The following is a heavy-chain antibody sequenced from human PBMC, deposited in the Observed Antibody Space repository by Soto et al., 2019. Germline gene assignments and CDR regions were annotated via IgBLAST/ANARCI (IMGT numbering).Heavy chain of an antibody. J-gene: IGHJ4*02. Sequence: GGSLRLSCAASGFAFSRHAMHWFRQAPGKGLEWVAVISFDGINKYYTDSVKGRFTLSRDNSKNTLYLQMNSLRAEDTAVYYCARGIWVATTADYYLDSWGQATLVTVSS. CDR3: ARGIWVATTADYYLDS. V-gene: IGHV3-30-3*01. CDR2: ISFDGINK. D-gene: IGHD5-12*01. CDR1: GFAFSRHA.